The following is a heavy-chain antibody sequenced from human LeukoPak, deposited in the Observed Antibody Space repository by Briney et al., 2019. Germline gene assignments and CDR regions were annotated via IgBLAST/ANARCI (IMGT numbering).Heavy chain of an antibody. Sequence: PGGSLRLSCAASGFTFSSYSMNWVRQAPGMGLEWVSSISTSSSHIYYADSVEGRFTISRDNAKTSLYPQMNSLRAEDTAVYYCVRSYYGMDVWGQGTTVSVSS. CDR1: GFTFSSYS. V-gene: IGHV3-21*01. CDR2: ISTSSSHI. CDR3: VRSYYGMDV. J-gene: IGHJ6*02.